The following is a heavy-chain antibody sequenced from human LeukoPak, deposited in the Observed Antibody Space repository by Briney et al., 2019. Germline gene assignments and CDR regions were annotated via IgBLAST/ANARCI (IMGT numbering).Heavy chain of an antibody. V-gene: IGHV3-30-3*01. Sequence: GGSLRLSCAASGFTFSSYAMHWVRQAPGKGLEWVAVISYDGSNKYYAGSVKGRFTISRDNSKNTLYLQMNSLRAEDTAVYYCARDRDIAAAADPNWFDPWGQGTLVTVSS. D-gene: IGHD6-13*01. CDR3: ARDRDIAAAADPNWFDP. CDR1: GFTFSSYA. CDR2: ISYDGSNK. J-gene: IGHJ5*02.